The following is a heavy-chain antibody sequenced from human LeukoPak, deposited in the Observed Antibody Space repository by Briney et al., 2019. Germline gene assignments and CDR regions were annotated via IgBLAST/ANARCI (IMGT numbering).Heavy chain of an antibody. J-gene: IGHJ4*02. D-gene: IGHD6-13*01. Sequence: GVSLRLSCAASGFSFSTYAMNWVRQAPGKGLEWVSVIYSGGSTYYADSVKGRFTISRDNSKNTLYLQMNSLRAEDTAVYYCARVWWQQLDQAYFDYWGQGTLVTVSS. CDR3: ARVWWQQLDQAYFDY. CDR2: IYSGGST. V-gene: IGHV3-66*01. CDR1: GFSFSTYA.